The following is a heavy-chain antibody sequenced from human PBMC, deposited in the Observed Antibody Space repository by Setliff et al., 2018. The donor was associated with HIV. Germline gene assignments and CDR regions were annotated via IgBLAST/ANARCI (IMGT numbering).Heavy chain of an antibody. CDR2: ISGSGTGT. CDR3: ATRVAYSSGWDEYFQH. V-gene: IGHV3-23*01. Sequence: PGESLKISCAASGFTFSSYAMSWVRQAPGKGLEWVSAISGSGTGTYYADSVKGQFTISRDNSKNTLYLQMNSLRAEDTAIYYCATRVAYSSGWDEYFQHWGRGTLVTVSS. D-gene: IGHD6-19*01. CDR1: GFTFSSYA. J-gene: IGHJ1*01.